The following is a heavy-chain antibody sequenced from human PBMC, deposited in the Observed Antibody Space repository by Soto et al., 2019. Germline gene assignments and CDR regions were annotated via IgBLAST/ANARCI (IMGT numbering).Heavy chain of an antibody. CDR3: AREAPGGGQIDY. V-gene: IGHV4-30-2*01. CDR1: GGSISSGGYS. CDR2: IYHSVSP. Sequence: PSETLSLTCAVSGGSISSGGYSWSWIRQPPGKGLEWVGYIYHSVSPSYNPSLKSRLTISADRSKNQFSLKLYSVTAADTAVYYCAREAPGGGQIDYWGQGILVTVS. D-gene: IGHD3-16*01. J-gene: IGHJ4*02.